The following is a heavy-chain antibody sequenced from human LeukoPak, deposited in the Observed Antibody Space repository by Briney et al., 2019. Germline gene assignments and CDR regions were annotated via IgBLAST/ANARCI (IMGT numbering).Heavy chain of an antibody. CDR1: GFTFSSYS. CDR2: ISGSTSYI. D-gene: IGHD4-17*01. V-gene: IGHV3-21*01. J-gene: IGHJ4*02. Sequence: GGSLRLSCAASGFTFSSYSMNWIRQAPGKGLEWASSISGSTSYIYYADSVKGRFTISKDNAKNSLYLQMNSPRAEDTAVYYCARAGGSTVSHSDYWGQGTLVTVSS. CDR3: ARAGGSTVSHSDY.